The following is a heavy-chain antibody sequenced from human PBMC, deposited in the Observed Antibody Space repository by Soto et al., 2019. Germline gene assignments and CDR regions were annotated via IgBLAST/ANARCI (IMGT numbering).Heavy chain of an antibody. CDR3: ARPAVADYYFDY. D-gene: IGHD6-19*01. V-gene: IGHV4-39*01. CDR1: GASIYNGGYF. CDR2: IHNSGSP. Sequence: SETLSLTCSVSGASIYNGGYFWSWIRQSPGKGLEWIGHIHNSGSPYNNPSLKSRVTISVDTSKNQFSLKLRSVTAADTAVYYCARPAVADYYFDYWGQGNLVTVSS. J-gene: IGHJ4*02.